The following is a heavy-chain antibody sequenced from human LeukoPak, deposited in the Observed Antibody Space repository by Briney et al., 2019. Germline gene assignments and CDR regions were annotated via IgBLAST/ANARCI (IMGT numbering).Heavy chain of an antibody. J-gene: IGHJ4*02. CDR3: ARDIGYGGHVGDN. D-gene: IGHD4/OR15-4a*01. Sequence: ASVKVSCKASGYTFIDYFMHWVRQAPGQGLEWMGWINPNSGDTNYAQTFQSRVTMTRDTSSSTAYMELSRLRSDDTAVYYCARDIGYGGHVGDNWGQGTPVTVSS. CDR1: GYTFIDYF. CDR2: INPNSGDT. V-gene: IGHV1-2*02.